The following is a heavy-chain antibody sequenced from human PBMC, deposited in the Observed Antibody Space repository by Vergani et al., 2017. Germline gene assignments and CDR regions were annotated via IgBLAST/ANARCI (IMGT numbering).Heavy chain of an antibody. CDR1: GFTFSSYG. CDR2: ISGSGGST. Sequence: VQLVESGGGVVQPGRSLRLSCAASGFTFSSYGMHWVRQAPGKGLEWVSAISGSGGSTYYADSVKCRFTISRDNSKNTLYLQMNSLRAEDTAVYYCAKQDYYDIHYGMDVWGQGTTVTVSS. J-gene: IGHJ6*02. V-gene: IGHV3-23*04. CDR3: AKQDYYDIHYGMDV. D-gene: IGHD3-22*01.